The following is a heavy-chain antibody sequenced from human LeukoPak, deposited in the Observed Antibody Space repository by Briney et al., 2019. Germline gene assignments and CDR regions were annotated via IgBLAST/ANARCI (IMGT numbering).Heavy chain of an antibody. D-gene: IGHD2-21*02. CDR2: INPNSGGT. CDR1: GYTFTGYY. Sequence: APVKISCKASGYTFTGYYMHWVRQAPGQGLEWMGWINPNSGGTNYAQKFLGRITMTRDTSISTAYMELSRLRSDDTAVYYCASATTYCGADCYPLDAFDIWGQGTMVTVSS. CDR3: ASATTYCGADCYPLDAFDI. J-gene: IGHJ3*02. V-gene: IGHV1-2*02.